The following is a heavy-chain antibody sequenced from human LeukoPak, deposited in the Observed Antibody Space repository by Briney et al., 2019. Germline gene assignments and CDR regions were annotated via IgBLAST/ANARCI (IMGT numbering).Heavy chain of an antibody. D-gene: IGHD1/OR15-1a*01. J-gene: IGHJ4*02. CDR2: ISGSGGTT. V-gene: IGHV3-23*01. CDR1: GFTFSSYG. CDR3: AKVRANRFASFDY. Sequence: GGSLRLSCAASGFTFSSYGMSWVRQAPGKGLEWVSGISGSGGTTYYADSVKGRFTIFRDNSKITLYLQMNSLRAEDTAVYYCAKVRANRFASFDYWGQGTLVTVSS.